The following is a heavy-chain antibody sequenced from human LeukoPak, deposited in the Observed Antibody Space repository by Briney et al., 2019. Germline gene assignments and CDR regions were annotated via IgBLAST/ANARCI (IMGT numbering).Heavy chain of an antibody. CDR3: ARGVWNGGPGAFDI. D-gene: IGHD1-1*01. CDR1: GGTFSSYA. J-gene: IGHJ3*02. Sequence: GASVKVSCKASGGTFSSYAISWVRQAPGQGLEWMGRIIPILGIAYYAQKFQGRVTITADKSTSTAYMELSSLRSEDTAVYYCARGVWNGGPGAFDIWGQGTMVTVSS. V-gene: IGHV1-69*04. CDR2: IIPILGIA.